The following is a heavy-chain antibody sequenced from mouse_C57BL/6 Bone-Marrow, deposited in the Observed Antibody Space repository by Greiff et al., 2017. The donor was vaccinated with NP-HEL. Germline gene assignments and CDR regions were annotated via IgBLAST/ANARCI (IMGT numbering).Heavy chain of an antibody. Sequence: QVQLQQPGAELVKPGASVKLSCKASGYTFTSYWMQWVKQRPGQGLEWIGEIDPSDSYTNYNQKFKGKATLTVDTSSSTAYMQLSSLTSEDSAVYYCARLGRLPRWGQGTTLTVSS. CDR3: ARLGRLPR. CDR1: GYTFTSYW. J-gene: IGHJ2*01. CDR2: IDPSDSYT. V-gene: IGHV1-50*01.